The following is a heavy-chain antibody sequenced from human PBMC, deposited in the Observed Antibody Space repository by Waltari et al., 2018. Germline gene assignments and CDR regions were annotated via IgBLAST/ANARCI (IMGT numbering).Heavy chain of an antibody. V-gene: IGHV4-39*02. Sequence: QLQLQESGPGLVKPSETLSLTCTVSGGSISSSSYYWGWIRQPPGKGLEWIGSINYRGSTYYNPSLKSGVTISVDTSKNQFSLKLSSVTAADTAVYYCARERHDSSRGRDYWGQGTLVTVSS. J-gene: IGHJ4*02. CDR2: INYRGST. CDR3: ARERHDSSRGRDY. CDR1: GGSISSSSYY. D-gene: IGHD3-22*01.